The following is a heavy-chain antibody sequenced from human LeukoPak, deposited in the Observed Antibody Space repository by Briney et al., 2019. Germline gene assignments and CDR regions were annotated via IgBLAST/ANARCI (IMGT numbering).Heavy chain of an antibody. J-gene: IGHJ4*02. CDR3: ASGNGYCSSTSCYALGYYFDY. D-gene: IGHD2-2*03. CDR1: GGTFSSYA. CDR2: IIPIFGIA. V-gene: IGHV1-69*04. Sequence: SVKVSCKASGGTFSSYAISWVRQAPGQGLEWMGRIIPIFGIANYAQKFQGRVTITADKSTSTAYMELSSLRSEDTAVYYCASGNGYCSSTSCYALGYYFDYWGQGTLVTVSS.